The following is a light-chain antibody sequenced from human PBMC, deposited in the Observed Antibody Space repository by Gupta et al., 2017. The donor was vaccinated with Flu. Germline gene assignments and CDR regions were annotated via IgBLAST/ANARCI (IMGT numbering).Light chain of an antibody. CDR1: HSISTY. CDR2: ATS. CDR3: QQSDSTPFT. V-gene: IGKV1-39*01. J-gene: IGKJ4*01. Sequence: DIQMTQSPSSLSASVGDRFTISCRASHSISTYLNWYQQKPGKAPKLLIYATSSLQSGVPPRFSGSGSGTDFTLSISRLQPEDFATYYCQQSDSTPFTFGGGTKVEVK.